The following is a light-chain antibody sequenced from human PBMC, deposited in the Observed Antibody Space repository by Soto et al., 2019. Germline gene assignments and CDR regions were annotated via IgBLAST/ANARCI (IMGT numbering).Light chain of an antibody. CDR1: SSDVGGYNF. CDR2: DVS. J-gene: IGLJ1*01. CDR3: CSYASSTSYV. Sequence: TGTSSDVGGYNFVTWYQQHPGEAPKLMIHDVSRRASGVPNRFSGSKSGTTASLTISGLHAEDEADYYCCSYASSTSYVFGTGTKVTVL. V-gene: IGLV2-14*03.